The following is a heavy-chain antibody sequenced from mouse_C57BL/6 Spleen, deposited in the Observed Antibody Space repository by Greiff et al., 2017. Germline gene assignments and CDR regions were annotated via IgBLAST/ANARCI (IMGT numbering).Heavy chain of an antibody. Sequence: QVKLQQPGAELVKPGASVKMSCKASGYTFTSYWITWVKQRPGQGLEWIGDIYPGSGSTNYNEKFKSKATLTVDTSSSTAYMQLSSLTSEDSAVYYCARDEGYTYYFDYWGQGTTLTVSS. CDR1: GYTFTSYW. V-gene: IGHV1-55*01. J-gene: IGHJ2*01. CDR3: ARDEGYTYYFDY. D-gene: IGHD2-2*01. CDR2: IYPGSGST.